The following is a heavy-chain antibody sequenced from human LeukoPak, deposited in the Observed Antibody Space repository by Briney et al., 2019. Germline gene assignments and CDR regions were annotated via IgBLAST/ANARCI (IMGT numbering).Heavy chain of an antibody. CDR3: AREANYYGTHYADY. J-gene: IGHJ4*02. CDR2: IYYSGST. CDR1: GGSISSYY. V-gene: IGHV4-59*01. Sequence: SETLSLTCTVSGGSISSYYWSWIRQPPGKGLEWIGYIYYSGSTNYNPSLKSRVTISVDTSKNQFSLKLSSVTAADTAVYYCAREANYYGTHYADYWGQGTLVTVSS. D-gene: IGHD4/OR15-4a*01.